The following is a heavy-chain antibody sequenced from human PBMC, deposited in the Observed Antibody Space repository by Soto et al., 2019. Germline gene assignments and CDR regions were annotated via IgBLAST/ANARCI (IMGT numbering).Heavy chain of an antibody. CDR3: ARYSNNWFQTEGMDV. J-gene: IGHJ6*02. CDR1: VDSITTYY. D-gene: IGHD6-13*01. CDR2: IDASGNT. Sequence: SETLSLTCTVSVDSITTYYWSWIRHPAGKGLEWIGRIDASGNTNYNPSLNSRVTMSIDTSKKQFSLKLTSVTAADTAIYYCARYSNNWFQTEGMDVWGQGTTVTVSS. V-gene: IGHV4-4*07.